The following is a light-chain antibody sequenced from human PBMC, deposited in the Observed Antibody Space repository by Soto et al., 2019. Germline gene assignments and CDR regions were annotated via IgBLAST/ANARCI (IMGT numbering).Light chain of an antibody. CDR1: SSNIGRNT. CDR2: GSD. V-gene: IGLV1-44*01. CDR3: AAWDDSLNAWA. J-gene: IGLJ3*02. Sequence: QSALTQPPSASGTPGQMVTISCSGSSSNIGRNTVKWYRQLPGTAPKLLIGGSDQRPSGVPDRFSGSQSGTSASLAISGLQSEDEADYICAAWDDSLNAWAFGGGTQLTVL.